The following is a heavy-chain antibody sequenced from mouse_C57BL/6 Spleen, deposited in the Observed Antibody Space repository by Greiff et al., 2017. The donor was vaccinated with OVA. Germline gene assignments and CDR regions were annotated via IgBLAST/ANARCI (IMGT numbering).Heavy chain of an antibody. V-gene: IGHV1-19*01. CDR1: GYTFTDYY. CDR3: ARRDYYYGSSYVLDY. D-gene: IGHD1-1*01. CDR2: INPYNGGT. Sequence: VQLQQSGPVLVKPGASVKMSCKASGYTFTDYYMNWVKQSHGKSLEWIGVINPYNGGTSYNQKFKGKATLTVDKSSSTAYMELNSLTSEDSAVYYCARRDYYYGSSYVLDYWGQGTTLTVSS. J-gene: IGHJ2*01.